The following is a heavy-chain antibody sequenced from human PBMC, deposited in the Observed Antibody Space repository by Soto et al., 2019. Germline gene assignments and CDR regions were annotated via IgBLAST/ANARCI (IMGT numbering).Heavy chain of an antibody. D-gene: IGHD3-10*01. CDR1: GYTFTSYA. V-gene: IGHV1-3*01. Sequence: QVQLVQSGAEVKKPGASVKVSCKASGYTFTSYAMHWVRQAPGQRLEWMGWINAGNGNTKYSQKFQGRVTITRDTSASTAYRELSSLRSEDTAVYYCAGTHYYGSGKPRGPFDYWGQGTLVTVSS. CDR2: INAGNGNT. CDR3: AGTHYYGSGKPRGPFDY. J-gene: IGHJ4*02.